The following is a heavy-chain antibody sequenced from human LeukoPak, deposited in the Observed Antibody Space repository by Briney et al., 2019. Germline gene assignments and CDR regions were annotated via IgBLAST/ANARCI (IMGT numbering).Heavy chain of an antibody. J-gene: IGHJ4*02. CDR2: ISSSGSTL. V-gene: IGHV3-48*03. CDR1: GFTFSSFE. CDR3: VRGLDYSVAWVY. Sequence: PGGSLRLSCVVSGFTFSSFEMNWVRQAPGRGLEWVSYISSSGSTLYYADSVKGRFSISRDNAKNSLYLQMNSLRAEDTAVYYCVRGLDYSVAWVYWGQGTLVTVSS. D-gene: IGHD5/OR15-5a*01.